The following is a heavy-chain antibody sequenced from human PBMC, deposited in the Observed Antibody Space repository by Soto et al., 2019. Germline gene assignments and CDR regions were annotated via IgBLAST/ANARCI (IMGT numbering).Heavy chain of an antibody. CDR3: AAGYCSSTSCYPYYGMDV. CDR2: IVVGSGNT. V-gene: IGHV1-58*01. D-gene: IGHD2-2*01. Sequence: SVKVSCKASGFTFTSSAVQWVRQARGQRLEWIGWIVVGSGNTNYAQKFQERVTITRDMSTSTAYMELSSLRSEDTAVYYCAAGYCSSTSCYPYYGMDVWGQGTTVTVSS. CDR1: GFTFTSSA. J-gene: IGHJ6*02.